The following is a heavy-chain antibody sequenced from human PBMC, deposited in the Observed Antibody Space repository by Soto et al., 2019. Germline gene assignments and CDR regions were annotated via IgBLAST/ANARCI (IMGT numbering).Heavy chain of an antibody. CDR3: AKDNVVVPAAISGGRVAPDY. V-gene: IGHV3-30*18. J-gene: IGHJ4*02. CDR2: ISYDGSNK. D-gene: IGHD2-2*01. Sequence: QVQLVESGGGVVQPGRSLRLSCAASGFTFSSYGMHWVRQAPGKGLEWVAVISYDGSNKYYADSVKGRFTISRDNSKNTLYLQMNSLRAEDTAVYYCAKDNVVVPAAISGGRVAPDYWGQGTLVTVSS. CDR1: GFTFSSYG.